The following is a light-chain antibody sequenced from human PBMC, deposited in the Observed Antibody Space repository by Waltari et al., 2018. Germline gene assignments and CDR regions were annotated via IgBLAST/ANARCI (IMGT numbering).Light chain of an antibody. CDR2: SDT. Sequence: SYILTQPPSVSVAPGETASLSCGGANIESKSVPWYQQRPGQAPLLLIYSDTDRPSGIPERFSGSNSGNTAILTISRVEAGDEAYYYCQVWDNTSDHYVFGPGTTVSVL. CDR3: QVWDNTSDHYV. CDR1: NIESKS. J-gene: IGLJ1*01. V-gene: IGLV3-21*04.